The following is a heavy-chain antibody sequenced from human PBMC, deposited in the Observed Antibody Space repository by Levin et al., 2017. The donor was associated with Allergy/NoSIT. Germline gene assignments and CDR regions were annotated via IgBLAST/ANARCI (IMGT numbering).Heavy chain of an antibody. J-gene: IGHJ4*02. D-gene: IGHD2-8*01. V-gene: IGHV3-7*03. CDR2: IKQDGSEK. CDR1: GFTFSTYW. Sequence: GWSLRLSCAASGFTFSTYWMTWVRQAPGKGLEWVATIKQDGSEKYYVDSVRGRFTISRDNVENSLYLQMNTLRAEDTAVYYCARGMVCRDGVCGYDHWGQGTLVTVSS. CDR3: ARGMVCRDGVCGYDH.